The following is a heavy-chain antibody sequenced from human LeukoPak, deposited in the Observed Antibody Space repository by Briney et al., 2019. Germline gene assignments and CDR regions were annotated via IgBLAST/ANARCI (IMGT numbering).Heavy chain of an antibody. CDR3: ARIGTAYYYGSGSFDY. D-gene: IGHD3-10*01. CDR2: ISSSGSTI. V-gene: IGHV3-48*03. J-gene: IGHJ4*02. Sequence: PGGSLRLSCAASGFTFSSYEMNWVRQAPGKGLEWVSYISSSGSTIYYADSVKGRFTISRDNAKNPLYLQMNSLRAEDTAVYYCARIGTAYYYGSGSFDYWGQGTLVTVSS. CDR1: GFTFSSYE.